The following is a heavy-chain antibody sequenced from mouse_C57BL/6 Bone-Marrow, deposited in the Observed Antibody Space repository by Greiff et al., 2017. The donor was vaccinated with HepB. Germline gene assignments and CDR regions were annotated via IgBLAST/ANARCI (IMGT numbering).Heavy chain of an antibody. CDR2: ISSGGSYT. J-gene: IGHJ2*01. D-gene: IGHD1-1*01. CDR1: GFTFSSYG. V-gene: IGHV5-6*01. CDR3: ARHGGGYYGSSSGY. Sequence: DVHLVESGGDLVKPGGSLKLSCAASGFTFSSYGMSWVRQTPDKRLEWVATISSGGSYTYYPDSVKGRFTISRDNAKNTLYLQMSSLKSEDTAMYYCARHGGGYYGSSSGYWGQGTTLTVSS.